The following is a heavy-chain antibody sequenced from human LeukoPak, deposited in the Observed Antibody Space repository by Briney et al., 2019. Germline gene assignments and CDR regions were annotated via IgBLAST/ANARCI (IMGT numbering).Heavy chain of an antibody. CDR1: GFTFYDYA. CDR2: INWNGDSV. J-gene: IGHJ5*02. V-gene: IGHV3-9*01. Sequence: TGGSLRLSCAASGFTFYDYAMHWVRQAPGKGLEWVSGINWNGDSVNYADSVKGRFTISKDNAKNSLYLRMNSLRAEDTALYYCARDLLGSWGQGTLVTVSS. CDR3: ARDLLGS.